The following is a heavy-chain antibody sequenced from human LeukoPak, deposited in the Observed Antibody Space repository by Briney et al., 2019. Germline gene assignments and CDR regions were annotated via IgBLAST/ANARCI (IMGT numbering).Heavy chain of an antibody. CDR1: DDSITMYY. Sequence: SETLSLTCSVSDDSITMYYWTWIRQPPGKGLEWIGYVDHTGSTNFNPSLNGRVSISRDTTKNLFSLSLRSVTAADTAVYFCARGRVSSSTWYSTYYYYFYMDVWGKGTTVTVSS. V-gene: IGHV4-59*01. J-gene: IGHJ6*03. D-gene: IGHD1-1*01. CDR2: VDHTGST. CDR3: ARGRVSSSTWYSTYYYYFYMDV.